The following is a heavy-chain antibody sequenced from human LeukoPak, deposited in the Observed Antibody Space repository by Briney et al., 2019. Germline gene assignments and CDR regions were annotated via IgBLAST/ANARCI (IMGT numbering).Heavy chain of an antibody. CDR2: LSYDGSNK. V-gene: IGHV3-33*01. Sequence: GGSLRLSCAASGFTFSGYGIHWVRQAPGKGLEWVAFLSYDGSNKFYADSVKGRFTISRDNSKNTVYLQMNSLRAEDTAVYYCARGDSRGYYHYFDYWGQGTLVTVSS. CDR3: ARGDSRGYYHYFDY. J-gene: IGHJ4*02. D-gene: IGHD3-22*01. CDR1: GFTFSGYG.